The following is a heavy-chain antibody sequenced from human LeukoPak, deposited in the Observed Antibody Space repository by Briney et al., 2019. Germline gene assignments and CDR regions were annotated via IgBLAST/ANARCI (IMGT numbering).Heavy chain of an antibody. Sequence: GGSLRLSCAASGFTVSSNYMSWVRQAPGKGLEWVSVIYSGGSTYYADSVKGRFTISRDNSKNTLYLQMNSLRAEDTAVYYCAKGGYDILTGYSLWGQGTLVTVSS. D-gene: IGHD3-9*01. J-gene: IGHJ4*02. CDR3: AKGGYDILTGYSL. V-gene: IGHV3-53*01. CDR1: GFTVSSNY. CDR2: IYSGGST.